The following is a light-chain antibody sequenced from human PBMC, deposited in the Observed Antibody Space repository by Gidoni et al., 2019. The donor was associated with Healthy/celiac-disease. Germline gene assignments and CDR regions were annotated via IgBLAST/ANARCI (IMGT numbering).Light chain of an antibody. Sequence: DIQMTQSPSTLSASVGARVTITCRASQSISSWLAWYQQKPGKAPKLLIYKASSLESVVPSRFSGSGSGTEFTLTISSRQPDDFATYYCQQYNSYSRTFGQXTKLEIK. V-gene: IGKV1-5*03. CDR2: KAS. CDR1: QSISSW. CDR3: QQYNSYSRT. J-gene: IGKJ2*01.